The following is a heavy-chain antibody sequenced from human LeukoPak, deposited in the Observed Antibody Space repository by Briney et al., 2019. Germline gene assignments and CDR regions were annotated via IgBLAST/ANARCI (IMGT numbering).Heavy chain of an antibody. V-gene: IGHV4-34*01. CDR2: INHSGST. CDR1: GGSFSGYY. CDR3: ARGRAVAGRKYYYYYYMDV. D-gene: IGHD6-19*01. J-gene: IGHJ6*03. Sequence: SETLYLTCAVYGGSFSGYYWSWIRQPPGKGLEWIGEINHSGSTNYNPSLKSRVTISVDTSKNQFSLKLSSVTAADTAVYYCARGRAVAGRKYYYYYYMDVWGEGTTVTVSS.